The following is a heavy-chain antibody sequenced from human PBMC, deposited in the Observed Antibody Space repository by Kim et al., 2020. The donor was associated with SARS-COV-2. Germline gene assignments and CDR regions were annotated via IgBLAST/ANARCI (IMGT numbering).Heavy chain of an antibody. V-gene: IGHV3-30-3*01. J-gene: IGHJ6*02. CDR2: ISYDGSNK. D-gene: IGHD2-15*01. CDR3: ARARGGTYYYGMDV. CDR1: GFTFSSYA. Sequence: GGSLRLSCAASGFTFSSYAMHWVRQAPGKGLEWVAVISYDGSNKYYADSVKGRFTISRDNSKNTLYLQMNSVRAEDTAVYYCARARGGTYYYGMDVWGQGTTVTVSS.